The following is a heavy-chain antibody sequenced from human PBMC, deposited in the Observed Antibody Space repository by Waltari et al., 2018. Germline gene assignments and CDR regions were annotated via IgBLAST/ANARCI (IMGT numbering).Heavy chain of an antibody. CDR3: ARVNCSGGSCYSGEAYYFDY. Sequence: QVQLVQSGAEVKKPGSSVKVSCKASGGTFSSYAISWVRQAPGQGLEWMGGIIPTFGTANYAQKFQGRVTITADESTSTAYMELSSLRSEDTAVYYCARVNCSGGSCYSGEAYYFDYWGQGTLVTVSS. CDR2: IIPTFGTA. D-gene: IGHD2-15*01. CDR1: GGTFSSYA. J-gene: IGHJ4*02. V-gene: IGHV1-69*01.